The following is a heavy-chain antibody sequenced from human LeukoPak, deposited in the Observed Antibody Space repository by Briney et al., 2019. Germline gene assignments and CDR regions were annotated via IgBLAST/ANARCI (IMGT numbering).Heavy chain of an antibody. V-gene: IGHV3-64*01. CDR1: GFTFSSYD. Sequence: GGSLRLSCAASGFTFSSYDMHWVRQAPGKGLEYVSGISSDGGGTYYANSVKGRFTISGDNSKNTLYLQMGSLRAEDMAVYYCARGSGYSNHRAWFDPWGQGTLVTVSS. CDR2: ISSDGGGT. CDR3: ARGSGYSNHRAWFDP. D-gene: IGHD4-11*01. J-gene: IGHJ5*02.